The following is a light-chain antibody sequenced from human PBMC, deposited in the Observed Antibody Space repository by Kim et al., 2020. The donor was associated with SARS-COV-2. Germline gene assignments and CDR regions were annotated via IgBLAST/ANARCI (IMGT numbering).Light chain of an antibody. Sequence: QSVLTQPPSASGTPGQKVTISCSGSDSNIGSNTLNWYQQLPGTAPKLLIYNNNQRPSGVPDRFSGSKSGTSASLAISGLQSEDEADYYCAAWDDSVHCRVFGGGTQLTVL. CDR2: NNN. V-gene: IGLV1-44*01. J-gene: IGLJ3*02. CDR3: AAWDDSVHCRV. CDR1: DSNIGSNT.